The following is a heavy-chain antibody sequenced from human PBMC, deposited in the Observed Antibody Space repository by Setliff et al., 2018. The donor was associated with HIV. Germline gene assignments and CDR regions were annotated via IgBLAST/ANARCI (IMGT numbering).Heavy chain of an antibody. V-gene: IGHV4-39*01. CDR3: ARGGGAVAGPFDY. CDR2: IYYSGST. CDR1: GGSISSSSYY. D-gene: IGHD6-19*01. Sequence: SETLSLTCTVSGGSISSSSYYWGWIRQPPGKGLEWIGNIYYSGSTYYNPSLKSRVAISIDTSMNQFSLKLSSVTAADTTVYYCARGGGAVAGPFDYWGQGALVT. J-gene: IGHJ4*02.